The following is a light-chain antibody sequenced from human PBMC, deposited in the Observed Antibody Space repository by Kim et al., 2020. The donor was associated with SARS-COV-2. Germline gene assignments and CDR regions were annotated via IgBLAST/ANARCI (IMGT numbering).Light chain of an antibody. CDR1: NLGEKY. CDR3: QACDSSTV. CDR2: QDS. Sequence: VTHAQTATIACSGDNLGEKYVCWHQHTPGPSPQQVIYQDSERPSGIPERFSGSTSGNTATLTISGTQAMDEADYYCQACDSSTVFGGGTQLTVL. V-gene: IGLV3-1*01. J-gene: IGLJ2*01.